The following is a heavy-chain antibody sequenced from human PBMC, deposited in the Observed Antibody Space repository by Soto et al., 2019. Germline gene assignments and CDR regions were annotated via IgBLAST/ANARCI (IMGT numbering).Heavy chain of an antibody. V-gene: IGHV1-46*01. Sequence: VASVKVSCKASGYTFTTYYMHWVRQAPGQGLEWMGIINPSGGGTSYAQKFQGRVTMTRDTSTSTVYMELSSLRSEDTAVYYCASFPSKTKPGIAVAGTTPHYWGQGTLVTVSS. CDR1: GYTFTTYY. J-gene: IGHJ4*02. CDR2: INPSGGGT. CDR3: ASFPSKTKPGIAVAGTTPHY. D-gene: IGHD6-19*01.